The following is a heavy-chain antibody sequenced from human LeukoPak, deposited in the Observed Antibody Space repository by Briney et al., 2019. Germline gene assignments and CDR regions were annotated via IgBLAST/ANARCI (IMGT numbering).Heavy chain of an antibody. CDR2: ISFDGSNK. CDR3: AKGVGSYYYYGMDV. Sequence: GSLRLSCATSGFSLSRNGMHWVRQAPGKGLEWVAVISFDGSNKYYADSVKGRFTISRDNSKNTLYLQVNSLRGEDTAVYYCAKGVGSYYYYGMDVWGQGTTVTVSS. J-gene: IGHJ6*02. D-gene: IGHD3-10*01. CDR1: GFSLSRNG. V-gene: IGHV3-30*18.